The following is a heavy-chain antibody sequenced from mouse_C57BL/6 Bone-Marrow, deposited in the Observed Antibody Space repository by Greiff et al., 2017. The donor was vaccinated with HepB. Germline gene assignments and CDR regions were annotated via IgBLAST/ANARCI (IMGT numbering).Heavy chain of an antibody. CDR2: ISSGGSYT. V-gene: IGHV5-6*02. J-gene: IGHJ3*01. CDR3: ARRYKAWFAY. D-gene: IGHD1-3*01. CDR1: GFTFSSYG. Sequence: EVKLQESGGDLVKPGGSLKLSCAASGFTFSSYGMSWVRQTPDKRLEWVATISSGGSYTYYPDSVKGRFTISRDNAKNTLYLQMSSLKSEDTAMYYCARRYKAWFAYWGQGTLVTVSA.